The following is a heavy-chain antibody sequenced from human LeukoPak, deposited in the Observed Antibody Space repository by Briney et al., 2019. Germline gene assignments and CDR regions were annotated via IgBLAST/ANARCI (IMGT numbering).Heavy chain of an antibody. CDR3: TTVGVVVPAASYYYYGMDV. J-gene: IGHJ6*04. V-gene: IGHV3-15*01. D-gene: IGHD2-2*01. CDR2: IKSTTDGGTT. CDR1: GFTFSNAW. Sequence: GGSLRLSCAASGFTFSNAWMSWVRQAPGHGLEGGGRIKSTTDGGTTDYAAPVKGRFTISRDDSKNTLYLQMNSLKTEDTAVYYCTTVGVVVPAASYYYYGMDVWGKGTTVTVSS.